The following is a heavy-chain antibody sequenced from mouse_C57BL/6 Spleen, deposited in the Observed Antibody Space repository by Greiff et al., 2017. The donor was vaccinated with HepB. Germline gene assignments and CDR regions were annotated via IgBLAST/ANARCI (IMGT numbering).Heavy chain of an antibody. Sequence: DVMLVESGGGLVKPGGSPKLSCAASGFTFSSYTMSWVRQTPEKRLEWVATISGGGGNTYYPDSVKGRFTISRDNAKNTLYLQMSSLRSEDTALYYCARQGGFSYYFDYWGQGTTLTVSS. CDR2: ISGGGGNT. J-gene: IGHJ2*01. V-gene: IGHV5-9*01. CDR1: GFTFSSYT. CDR3: ARQGGFSYYFDY.